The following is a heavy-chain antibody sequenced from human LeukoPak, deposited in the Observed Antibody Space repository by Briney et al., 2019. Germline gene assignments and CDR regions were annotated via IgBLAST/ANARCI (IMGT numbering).Heavy chain of an antibody. CDR2: INHSGST. J-gene: IGHJ4*02. V-gene: IGHV4-34*01. Sequence: SETLSLTCAVYGGSFSGYYWSWIRQPPGKGLEWIGEINHSGSTNYNPSLKSRVAISVDKSENHISLKLTSVTAADTAVYYCAREGGPYRPLDYSGQGTLVTVAS. CDR3: AREGGPYRPLDY. CDR1: GGSFSGYY.